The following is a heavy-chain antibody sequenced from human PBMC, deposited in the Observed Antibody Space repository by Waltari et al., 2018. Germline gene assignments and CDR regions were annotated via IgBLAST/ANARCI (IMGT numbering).Heavy chain of an antibody. J-gene: IGHJ6*02. CDR3: ARDYCDRTYCHGMDV. Sequence: QVPLVESGGGVGQPGRSLRLSCVASEFPFSSYPMLWVRLAPGKGLEWVAVISYNGRNIYYVDSGKGRFTISRDNSKKPLYRQMNSLRAEDTAVYYCARDYCDRTYCHGMDVWGQGTTVTVFS. CDR2: ISYNGRNI. CDR1: EFPFSSYP. V-gene: IGHV3-30*04. D-gene: IGHD3-22*01.